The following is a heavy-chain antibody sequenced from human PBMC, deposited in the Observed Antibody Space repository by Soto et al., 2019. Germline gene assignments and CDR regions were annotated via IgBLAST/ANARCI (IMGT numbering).Heavy chain of an antibody. V-gene: IGHV4-59*08. CDR1: GGSIIRYY. CDR3: ARHDTAMAYFDY. J-gene: IGHJ4*02. CDR2: IYYSGST. D-gene: IGHD5-18*01. Sequence: SETLSLTCTVSGGSIIRYYWSWIRQPPGKGLEWIGYIYYSGSTNYNPSLKSRVTISVDTSKNQFSLKLSSVTAADTAVYYCARHDTAMAYFDYWGQGTLVTVS.